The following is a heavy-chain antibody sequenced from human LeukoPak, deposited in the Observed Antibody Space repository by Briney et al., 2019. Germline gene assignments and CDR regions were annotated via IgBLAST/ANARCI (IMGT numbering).Heavy chain of an antibody. D-gene: IGHD1-26*01. CDR3: ARERELGRFNALDV. CDR2: ISDSYVT. Sequence: GGSLRLSCVTSGFTFRTHEMNWVRRAPGKGLEWIAYISDSYVTHYAESVKGRFTVSRDNAKSSVYLQMNSLRAEDTAMYFCARERELGRFNALDVWGQGTMITVSS. J-gene: IGHJ3*01. CDR1: GFTFRTHE. V-gene: IGHV3-48*03.